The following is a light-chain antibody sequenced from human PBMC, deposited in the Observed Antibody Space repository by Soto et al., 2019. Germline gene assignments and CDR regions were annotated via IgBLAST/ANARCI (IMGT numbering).Light chain of an antibody. J-gene: IGLJ1*01. CDR1: ISDIGAYDY. CDR3: FSFTTTSTPV. CDR2: EVN. Sequence: QAPGNQAAWLSGSPGQSITISCTGTISDIGAYDYVSWFQQHPGKAPKLMISEVNNRPSGVSNRFSGSKSGNTAYLTISGLQVEDEAEYFRFSFTTTSTPVFGTGTKVTVL. V-gene: IGLV2-14*01.